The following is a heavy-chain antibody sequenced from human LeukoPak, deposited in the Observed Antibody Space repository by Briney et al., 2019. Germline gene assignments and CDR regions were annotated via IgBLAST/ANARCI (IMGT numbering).Heavy chain of an antibody. CDR3: AREGRCGGDCYYDY. Sequence: QPGGPLRLSCAASGFTFSSFEMNWVRQVPGKGLEWVAVIWSDGNNKEHGDSVKGRFTISRDNSKNTLYLQMNSLRAEDTAVYYCAREGRCGGDCYYDYWGQGTLVTVSS. CDR2: IWSDGNNK. J-gene: IGHJ4*02. D-gene: IGHD2-21*02. V-gene: IGHV3-33*08. CDR1: GFTFSSFE.